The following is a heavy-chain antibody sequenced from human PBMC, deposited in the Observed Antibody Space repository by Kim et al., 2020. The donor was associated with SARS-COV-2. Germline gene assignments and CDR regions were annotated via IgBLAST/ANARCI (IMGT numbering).Heavy chain of an antibody. J-gene: IGHJ4*02. CDR2: ISGSGGST. Sequence: GGSLRLSCAASGFTFSSYAMSWVRQAPGKGLEWVSAISGSGGSTYYADSVKGRFTISRDNSKNTLYLQMNSLRAEDTAVYYCAKGHHSSSWYLRALFVYWGQGTLVTVSS. CDR1: GFTFSSYA. V-gene: IGHV3-23*01. CDR3: AKGHHSSSWYLRALFVY. D-gene: IGHD6-13*01.